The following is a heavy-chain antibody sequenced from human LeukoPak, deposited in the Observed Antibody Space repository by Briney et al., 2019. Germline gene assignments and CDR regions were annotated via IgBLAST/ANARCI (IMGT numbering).Heavy chain of an antibody. V-gene: IGHV3-64*01. J-gene: IGHJ4*02. CDR1: GFMFSNYD. CDR2: ISTNGGST. Sequence: GGSLRLSCAASGFMFSNYDMHWVRQAPGKGLEYVSHISTNGGSTYYAISVKGRLTISRDNSKNTLYLQMGSLRAEDMAVYYCARGRGYIYGYDYWGQGTLVTVSS. D-gene: IGHD5-18*01. CDR3: ARGRGYIYGYDY.